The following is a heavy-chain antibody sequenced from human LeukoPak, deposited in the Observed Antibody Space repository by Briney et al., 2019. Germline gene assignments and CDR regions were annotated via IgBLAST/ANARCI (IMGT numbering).Heavy chain of an antibody. CDR2: DHRTVDT. CDR1: GASIRTYI. J-gene: IGHJ4*02. D-gene: IGHD5/OR15-5a*01. CDR3: AGDICLAH. V-gene: IGHV4-4*07. Sequence: PSGTLSLTCTASGASIRTYIWSWFRQPAGKGLEWIGRDHRTVDTYYNPSLESRVTLSLDTSKNQFAINLTSLTAADTAVYFCAGDICLAHWGQGPLVTVSS.